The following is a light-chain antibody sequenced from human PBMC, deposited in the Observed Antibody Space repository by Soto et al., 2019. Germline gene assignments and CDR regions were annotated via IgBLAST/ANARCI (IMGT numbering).Light chain of an antibody. CDR2: GTS. CDR3: QQYSSSPFT. V-gene: IGKV3-20*01. J-gene: IGKJ3*01. Sequence: EIVLTQSPGTLSLSPGERVTLSCRASQSISSSYLAWYQQKPGQAPRLLIYGTSSRATGIPDRFSGSGSGADFTLTISRLEPEDFAVYYCQQYSSSPFTFGPGTEVHIK. CDR1: QSISSSY.